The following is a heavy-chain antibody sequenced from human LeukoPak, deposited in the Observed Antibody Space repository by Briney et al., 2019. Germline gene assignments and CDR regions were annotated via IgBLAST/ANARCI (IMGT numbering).Heavy chain of an antibody. Sequence: GGSLRLSCAASGFTFSNYYMNWVRQAPGKGLEWVSCISSSSTYIYYADSVEGRFTISRDNAKNSLYLQMNSLRAEDTAVYYCARGGAVKLDYWGQGTLVTVSS. J-gene: IGHJ4*02. CDR3: ARGGAVKLDY. D-gene: IGHD1-26*01. CDR2: ISSSSTYI. V-gene: IGHV3-21*04. CDR1: GFTFSNYY.